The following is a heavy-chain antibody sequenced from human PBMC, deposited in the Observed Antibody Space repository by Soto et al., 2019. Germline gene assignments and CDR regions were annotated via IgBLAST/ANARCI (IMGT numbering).Heavy chain of an antibody. CDR2: IYYSGST. D-gene: IGHD3-22*01. J-gene: IGHJ3*02. CDR1: GGSVSSGSYY. CDR3: AREDSSCYYSLDTIDI. Sequence: QVQLQESGPGLVKPSETLSLTCTVSGGSVSSGSYYWSWIRQPPGKGLEWIGYIYYSGSTNYNPSHKSRVTISVDTSKNQLSLKLSCVTAADTAVYYCAREDSSCYYSLDTIDIWGQGTMVTVSS. V-gene: IGHV4-61*01.